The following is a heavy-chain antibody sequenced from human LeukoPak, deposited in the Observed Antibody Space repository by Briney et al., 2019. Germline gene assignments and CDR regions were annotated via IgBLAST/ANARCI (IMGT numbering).Heavy chain of an antibody. CDR3: ARGKYNWNGGYFDY. V-gene: IGHV3-30-3*01. CDR1: GFTFSSYA. CDR2: ISYDGSNK. J-gene: IGHJ4*02. Sequence: TGGSLRLSCAASGFTFSSYAMHWVRQAPGKGLEWVAVISYDGSNKYYADSVKGRFTISRDNSKNTLYLQMNSLRAEDTAVYYCARGKYNWNGGYFDYWGQGTLVTVSS. D-gene: IGHD1-20*01.